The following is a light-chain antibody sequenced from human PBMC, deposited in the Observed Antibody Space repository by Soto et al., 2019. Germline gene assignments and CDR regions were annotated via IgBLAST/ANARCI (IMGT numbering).Light chain of an antibody. CDR3: QQYGSPTWT. Sequence: TLAVSAGERATLSGRASQSVSSYLAWYQQKPGQAPRLLIYDASNRATGIPARFSGGGSGTDFTLTISRLEPEDFAVYYCQQYGSPTWTFGQGTKVDIK. J-gene: IGKJ1*01. CDR1: QSVSSY. V-gene: IGKV3-20*01. CDR2: DAS.